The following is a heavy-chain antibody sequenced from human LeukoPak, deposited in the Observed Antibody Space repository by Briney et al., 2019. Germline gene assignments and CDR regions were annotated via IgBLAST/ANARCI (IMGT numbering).Heavy chain of an antibody. CDR2: ISSSGRTI. Sequence: GGSLRLSCAASGFAFSDYYMSWIRQAPGKGLEWVSYISSSGRTIYYADSVKGRFTISRDNAKNSLYLQMNSLRAEDTAVYYCARDHYYDTSATSDYWGQGTLVTVSS. D-gene: IGHD3-22*01. CDR3: ARDHYYDTSATSDY. V-gene: IGHV3-11*01. J-gene: IGHJ4*02. CDR1: GFAFSDYY.